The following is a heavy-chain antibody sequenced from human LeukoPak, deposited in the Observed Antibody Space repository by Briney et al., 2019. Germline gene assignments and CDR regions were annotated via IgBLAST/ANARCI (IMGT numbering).Heavy chain of an antibody. J-gene: IGHJ4*02. CDR3: AREGTSGSYYS. CDR1: GYTFIDYY. Sequence: ASVKVSCKASGYTFIDYYMHWVRQAPGQGLEWMGWINPNSGGTNYAQKFQGRVTMTRDTSISTAYMELGRLTSDDTGIYYCAREGTSGSYYSWGQGTLVTVSS. D-gene: IGHD1-26*01. CDR2: INPNSGGT. V-gene: IGHV1-2*02.